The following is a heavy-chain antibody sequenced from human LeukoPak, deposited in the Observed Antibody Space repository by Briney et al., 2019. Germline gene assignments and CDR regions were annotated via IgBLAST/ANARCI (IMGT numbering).Heavy chain of an antibody. D-gene: IGHD6-13*01. CDR1: GGSISSSIYY. V-gene: IGHV4-39*01. CDR3: ARRIAAAIDY. CDR2: IYYSGST. Sequence: SETLSLTCTVSGGSISSSIYYWGWIRQPPGKGLEWIGSIYYSGSTYYNPSLKSRVTISVDTSKNQFSLKLSSVTAADTAVYYCARRIAAAIDYWGQGTLVTVSS. J-gene: IGHJ4*02.